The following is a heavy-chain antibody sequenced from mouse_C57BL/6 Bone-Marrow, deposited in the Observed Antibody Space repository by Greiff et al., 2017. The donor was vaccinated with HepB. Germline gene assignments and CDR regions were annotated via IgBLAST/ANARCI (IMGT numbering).Heavy chain of an antibody. D-gene: IGHD2-2*01. CDR1: GYTFTDYY. CDR3: AREGAYGYDERFAY. V-gene: IGHV1-75*01. J-gene: IGHJ3*01. CDR2: IFPGSGST. Sequence: QVQLKESGPELVKPGASVKISCKASGYTFTDYYINWVKQRPGQGLEWIGWIFPGSGSTYYNEKFKGKATLTVDKSSSTAYMLLSSLTSEDSAVYFCAREGAYGYDERFAYWGQGTLVTVSA.